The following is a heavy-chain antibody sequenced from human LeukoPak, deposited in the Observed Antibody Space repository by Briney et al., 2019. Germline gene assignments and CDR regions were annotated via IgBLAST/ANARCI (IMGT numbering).Heavy chain of an antibody. D-gene: IGHD1-26*01. CDR3: AKTYSGSYE. CDR1: GFTFSTYS. V-gene: IGHV3-21*04. CDR2: IGGSGSFI. J-gene: IGHJ2*01. Sequence: GGSLRLSCVGSGFTFSTYSIKWVRQAPGKGLEWVSHIGGSGSFIYYADSVKGRFTISRDNSKNTLYLQMNSLRAEDTAVYYCAKTYSGSYEWGRGTLVTVSS.